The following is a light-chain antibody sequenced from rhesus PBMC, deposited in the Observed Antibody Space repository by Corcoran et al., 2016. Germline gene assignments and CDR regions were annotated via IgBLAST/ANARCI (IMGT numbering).Light chain of an antibody. CDR1: QGIRNS. CDR2: SAN. Sequence: DIQMTQSPSSLSASVGDRVTITCRASQGIRNSLNWYQQKPGKAPQLLIYSANRLQSGVQSRFSGSGSGTEVTLTISRLQPEDFATYYCQQHYTLRSFGQGTKVEIK. CDR3: QQHYTLRS. V-gene: IGKV1-32*01. J-gene: IGKJ1*01.